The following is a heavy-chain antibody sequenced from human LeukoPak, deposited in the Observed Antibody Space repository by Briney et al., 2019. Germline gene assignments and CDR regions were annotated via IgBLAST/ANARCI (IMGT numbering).Heavy chain of an antibody. CDR1: GFTFSDYY. J-gene: IGHJ3*02. CDR2: ISSSGSTI. Sequence: GGSLRLSCAASGFTFSDYYMSWIRQAPGKGLEGVSYISSSGSTIYYADSVKGRFTISRDNAKNSLYLQMNSLRAEDTAVYYCARGCLLWYSSRNDAFDIWGQGTMVTVSS. CDR3: ARGCLLWYSSRNDAFDI. D-gene: IGHD6-13*01. V-gene: IGHV3-11*01.